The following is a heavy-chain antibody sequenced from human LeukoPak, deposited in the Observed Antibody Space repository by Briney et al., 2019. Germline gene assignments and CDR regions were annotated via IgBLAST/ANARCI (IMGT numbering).Heavy chain of an antibody. J-gene: IGHJ4*02. CDR3: TRDLEY. V-gene: IGHV3-48*01. CDR2: ISSGGSVM. Sequence: PGGSLRLSCGASGYTISDYTMNWVRQAPGKGPEWISYISSGGSVMHYADSVKGRFTISRDNVENSLYLQMNSLRVEDTAVYYCTRDLEYWGQGVLVTVSS. CDR1: GYTISDYT.